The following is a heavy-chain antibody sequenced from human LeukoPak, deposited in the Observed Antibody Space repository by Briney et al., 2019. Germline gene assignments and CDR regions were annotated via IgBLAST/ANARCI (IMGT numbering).Heavy chain of an antibody. D-gene: IGHD3-3*01. V-gene: IGHV4-34*01. CDR1: GGSFSGYY. CDR3: ARVLRFLENGFDY. CDR2: INHSGST. Sequence: PSETLSLTCAVYGGSFSGYYWSWIRQPPGKGLEWIGEINHSGSTNYNPSPKSRVTISVDTSKNQFSLKLSSVTAADTAVYYCARVLRFLENGFDYWGQGTLVTVSS. J-gene: IGHJ4*02.